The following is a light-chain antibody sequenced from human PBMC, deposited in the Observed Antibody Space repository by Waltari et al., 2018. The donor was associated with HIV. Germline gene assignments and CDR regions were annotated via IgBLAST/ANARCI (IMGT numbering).Light chain of an antibody. J-gene: IGLJ2*01. CDR2: DVN. V-gene: IGLV2-14*03. CDR3: SSYTSSSIVI. CDR1: SSDVCGYYY. Sequence: ALTPPASVSWSPGQSITIPCTGTSSDVCGYYYVSWYRLHPGEVPKHMIFDVNNRPSGVSNRFSGSKSGNTASLTISGLQVEDEADYYCSSYTSSSIVIFGGGTKVTVL.